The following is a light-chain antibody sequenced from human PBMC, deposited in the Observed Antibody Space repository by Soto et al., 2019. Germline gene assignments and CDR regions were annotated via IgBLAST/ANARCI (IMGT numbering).Light chain of an antibody. CDR1: QSVSSSY. V-gene: IGKV3-20*01. Sequence: EIVLTQSPGTLSLSPGERATLSCRASQSVSSSYLAWYQQKPGQAPRLLIYGASSRATGIPDRFSGSGYGTDFTLTIGRLEPEDFAVYYCQQYGSSPVTFGQGTKLEIK. J-gene: IGKJ2*01. CDR2: GAS. CDR3: QQYGSSPVT.